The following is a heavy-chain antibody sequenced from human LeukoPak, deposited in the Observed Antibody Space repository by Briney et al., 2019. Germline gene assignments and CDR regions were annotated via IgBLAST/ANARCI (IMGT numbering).Heavy chain of an antibody. D-gene: IGHD3-22*01. CDR2: IYPGDSDT. J-gene: IGHJ4*02. Sequence: GESLKISCQGSGYIFTSYWIGWVRQMPGKGLEWMGIIYPGDSDTRYSPSFQGQVTISADKSISTAYLQWSSLKASDTAMYYCARRYYYDSSGFDYWGQGTLVTVSS. CDR1: GYIFTSYW. CDR3: ARRYYYDSSGFDY. V-gene: IGHV5-51*01.